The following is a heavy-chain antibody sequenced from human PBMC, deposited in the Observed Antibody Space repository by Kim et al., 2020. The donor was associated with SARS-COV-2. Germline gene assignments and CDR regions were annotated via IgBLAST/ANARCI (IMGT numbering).Heavy chain of an antibody. Sequence: STYYADSVKGRFTISRDNSKNTLYLQMNSLRAEDTAVYYCARFNDDAFDIWGQGTMVTVSS. CDR3: ARFNDDAFDI. CDR2: ST. D-gene: IGHD1-1*01. V-gene: IGHV3-53*01. J-gene: IGHJ3*02.